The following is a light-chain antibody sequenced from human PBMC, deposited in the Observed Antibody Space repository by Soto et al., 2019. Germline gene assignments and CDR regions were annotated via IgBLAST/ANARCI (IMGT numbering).Light chain of an antibody. CDR1: QSLNSL. CDR2: DAS. CDR3: QQYNSYSSWT. Sequence: DIQITQSPSTLSASVVYRVTITCRASQSLNSLLAWYQQKPGRAPKLLIYDASTLESGVPSRFSGSGSGTEFTLTISSLQTDDFATYYCQQYNSYSSWTFGQGTKVDIK. V-gene: IGKV1-5*01. J-gene: IGKJ1*01.